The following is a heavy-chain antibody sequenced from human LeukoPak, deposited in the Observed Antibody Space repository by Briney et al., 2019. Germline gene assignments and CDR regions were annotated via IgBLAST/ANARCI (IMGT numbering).Heavy chain of an antibody. CDR3: ARVRYCSSTSCYGSEYYFDY. V-gene: IGHV1-69*05. CDR1: GGTFSSYA. Sequence: SVKVSCKASGGTFSSYAISWVRQAPGQGLEWMGGIIPIFGTANYAQKVQGRVTITTDESTSTAYMELSSLRSEDTAVYYCARVRYCSSTSCYGSEYYFDYWGQGTLVTVSS. D-gene: IGHD2-2*01. J-gene: IGHJ4*02. CDR2: IIPIFGTA.